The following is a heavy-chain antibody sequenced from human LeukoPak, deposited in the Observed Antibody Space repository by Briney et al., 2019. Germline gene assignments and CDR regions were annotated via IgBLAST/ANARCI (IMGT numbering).Heavy chain of an antibody. CDR3: ARLQITMVRGVTNYFDY. CDR2: IYYSGST. J-gene: IGHJ4*02. Sequence: SETLSLTCTVSGGSVSSYYWGWIRQPPGKGLEWIGSIYYSGSTYYNPSLKSRVTISVDTSKNQFSLKLSSVTAADTAVYYCARLQITMVRGVTNYFDYWGQGTLVTVSS. D-gene: IGHD3-10*01. CDR1: GGSVSSYY. V-gene: IGHV4-39*01.